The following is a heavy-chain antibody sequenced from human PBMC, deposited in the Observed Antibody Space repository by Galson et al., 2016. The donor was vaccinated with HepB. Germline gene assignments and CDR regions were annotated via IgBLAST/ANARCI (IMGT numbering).Heavy chain of an antibody. J-gene: IGHJ4*02. CDR3: AKGHGADYYGSGLFDY. CDR1: GFTFSNYA. V-gene: IGHV3-30*18. D-gene: IGHD3-10*01. CDR2: ISYDGSIE. Sequence: SLRLSCAASGFTFSNYAMHWVRQVPGKGLEWVAVISYDGSIEYSADAVKGRFTNSRDNSKNTLYLQMNSLRDEDAAVYYGAKGHGADYYGSGLFDYWCQGTLVTVSS.